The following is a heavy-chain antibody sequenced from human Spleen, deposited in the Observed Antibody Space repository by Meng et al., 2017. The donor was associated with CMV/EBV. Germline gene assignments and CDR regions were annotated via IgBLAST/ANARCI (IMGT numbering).Heavy chain of an antibody. V-gene: IGHV3-30*04. CDR2: ISSDGTEK. CDR3: AKDRPGILGLDP. CDR1: RFTFSDYS. Sequence: GESLKISCAASRFTFSDYSIHWVRQAPGKGLDWVAGISSDGTEKYYADSVKGRFSISRDNSKTTLYLQMSSLRTEDTAVYYCAKDRPGILGLDPWGQGTLVTVSS. D-gene: IGHD3-10*01. J-gene: IGHJ5*02.